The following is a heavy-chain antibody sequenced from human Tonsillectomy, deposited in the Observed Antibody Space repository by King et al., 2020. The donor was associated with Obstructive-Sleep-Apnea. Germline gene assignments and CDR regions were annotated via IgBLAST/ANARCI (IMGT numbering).Heavy chain of an antibody. CDR2: IYPSGST. V-gene: IGHV4-30-2*01. CDR1: VDSINSGGYS. CDR3: ARAYDHSGHQFDS. D-gene: IGHD3-22*01. J-gene: IGHJ4*02. Sequence: QLQESGSGLVKPSQTLSLTCAVSVDSINSGGYSWSWIRQPPGKGLEWSGYIYPSGSTYYNPSLTSRVAISADRSKNQFSLKLISVTAADTAVYFCARAYDHSGHQFDSWGQGTLVTVSS.